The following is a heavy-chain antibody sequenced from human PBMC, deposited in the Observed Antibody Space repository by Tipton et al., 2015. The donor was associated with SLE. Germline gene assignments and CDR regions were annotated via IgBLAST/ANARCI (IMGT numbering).Heavy chain of an antibody. CDR2: INPNTGGT. V-gene: IGHV1-2*02. J-gene: IGHJ4*02. CDR1: GYTFTGYY. Sequence: QLVQSGAEVKAPGASVKVSCKASGYTFTGYYMFWVRQAPGLGLEWVGWINPNTGGTKYAQKFQGRVTMTRDTSISTAYMELSRLRSDDTAVYYCATGGAAARPWYFDYWGQGTLVTVSS. D-gene: IGHD6-6*01. CDR3: ATGGAAARPWYFDY.